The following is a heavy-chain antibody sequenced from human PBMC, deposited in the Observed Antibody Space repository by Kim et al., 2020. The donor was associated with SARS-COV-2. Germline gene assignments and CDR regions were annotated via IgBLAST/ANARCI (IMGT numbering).Heavy chain of an antibody. CDR3: AREGDSSGYWGY. Sequence: NYNPSLKSRVIISVDTSKNQFSLKLSSVTAADTAVYYCAREGDSSGYWGYWGQGTLVTVSS. D-gene: IGHD3-22*01. J-gene: IGHJ4*02. V-gene: IGHV4-59*01.